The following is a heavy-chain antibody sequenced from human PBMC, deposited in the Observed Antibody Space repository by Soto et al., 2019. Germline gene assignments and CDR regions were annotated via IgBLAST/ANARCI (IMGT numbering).Heavy chain of an antibody. J-gene: IGHJ4*02. CDR1: GGSIRSDH. V-gene: IGHV4-59*08. Sequence: SETLSLTCTVSGGSIRSDHWSWIRQPPGKGLEWIGYLDYSGSPNYNPSLKSRVTISMDTSKNQVSLILNSVTAADTAVYGCATYFRGEGGRGDWGQGTQDTFSS. D-gene: IGHD3-16*01. CDR3: ATYFRGEGGRGD. CDR2: LDYSGSP.